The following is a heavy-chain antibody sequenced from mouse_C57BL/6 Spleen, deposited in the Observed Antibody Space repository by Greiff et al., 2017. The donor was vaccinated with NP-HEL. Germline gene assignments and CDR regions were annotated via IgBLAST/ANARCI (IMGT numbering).Heavy chain of an antibody. CDR2: IDPSDSYT. J-gene: IGHJ3*01. CDR3: ARGIYYDYDGAY. Sequence: QVQLQQSGAELVKPGASVKLSCKASGYTFTSYWMQWVKQRPGQGLEWIGEIDPSDSYTNYNQKFKGKATLTVDTSSSTAYMQLSSLTSEDSAVYYCARGIYYDYDGAYWGQGTLVTVSA. V-gene: IGHV1-50*01. CDR1: GYTFTSYW. D-gene: IGHD2-4*01.